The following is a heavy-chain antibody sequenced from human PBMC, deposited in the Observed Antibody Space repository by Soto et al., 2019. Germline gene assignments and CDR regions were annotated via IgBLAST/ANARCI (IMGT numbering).Heavy chain of an antibody. CDR1: GFTFSSYG. Sequence: QVQLVESGGGVVQPGRSLRLSCAASGFTFSSYGMHWVRQAPGKGLEWVAVISYDGSNKYYADSVKGRFTISRDNSKNTLYLQMNSLRAEDTAVYYCAKDGSTAAGTRGYWGQGTLVTVSS. J-gene: IGHJ4*02. CDR3: AKDGSTAAGTRGY. D-gene: IGHD6-13*01. CDR2: ISYDGSNK. V-gene: IGHV3-30*18.